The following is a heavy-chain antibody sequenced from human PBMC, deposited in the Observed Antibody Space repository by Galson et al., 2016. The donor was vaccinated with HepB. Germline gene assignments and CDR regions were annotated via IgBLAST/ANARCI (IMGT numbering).Heavy chain of an antibody. J-gene: IGHJ4*02. V-gene: IGHV3-23*01. CDR3: VNPVPSDSNILNGYLFH. CDR2: ITSTGGST. CDR1: GFTFTMYT. D-gene: IGHD3-9*01. Sequence: SLRLSCAASGFTFTMYTMNWVRQAPGKGLEWVSAITSTGGSTYYADSVKGRFNISRDNSKNTLYLQMNSLRAEDTAIYHCVNPVPSDSNILNGYLFHWGQGTLVTVSS.